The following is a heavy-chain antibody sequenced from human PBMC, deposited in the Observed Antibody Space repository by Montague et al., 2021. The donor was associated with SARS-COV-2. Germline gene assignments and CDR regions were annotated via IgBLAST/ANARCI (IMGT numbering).Heavy chain of an antibody. CDR2: IHHSGTL. CDR1: GGSITSSSYY. CDR3: ARRIRITVFRGVPLTTHSLES. D-gene: IGHD3-10*01. Sequence: SETLSLTCSVSGGSITSSSYYWGWVRQAPGKGLEWVGEIHHSGTLNYNPSLKSRVTISVDTSKNRFSLNLNSVTAADTALYFCARRIRITVFRGVPLTTHSLESWGQGIMVTVSS. V-gene: IGHV4-39*07. J-gene: IGHJ4*02.